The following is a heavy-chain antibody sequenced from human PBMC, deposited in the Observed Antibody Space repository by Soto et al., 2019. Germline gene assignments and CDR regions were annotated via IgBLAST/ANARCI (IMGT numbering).Heavy chain of an antibody. J-gene: IGHJ5*02. CDR2: IYHSGST. CDR1: GGSISSSNW. D-gene: IGHD4-17*01. CDR3: ARVWTTVTNWFDP. V-gene: IGHV4-4*02. Sequence: SLTLSLTCAVSGGSISSSNWCRWVTQPPGKGLEWIGEIYHSGSTNYNPSLKSRVTISVDKSKNQFSLKLSSVTAADTAVYYCARVWTTVTNWFDPWGQGTLVT.